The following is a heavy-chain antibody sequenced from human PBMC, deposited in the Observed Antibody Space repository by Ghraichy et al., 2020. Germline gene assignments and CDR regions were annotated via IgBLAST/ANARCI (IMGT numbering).Heavy chain of an antibody. V-gene: IGHV3-23*01. Sequence: VGSLRLSCAASGFTFSSYAMSWVRQAPGKGLEWVSAISGSGGSTYYADSVKGRFTISRDNSKNTLDLQMNSLRAEDTAVYYCARTRGDYDSSGYYQIDNWFDPWGQGTLVTVSS. CDR3: ARTRGDYDSSGYYQIDNWFDP. CDR1: GFTFSSYA. J-gene: IGHJ5*02. D-gene: IGHD3-22*01. CDR2: ISGSGGST.